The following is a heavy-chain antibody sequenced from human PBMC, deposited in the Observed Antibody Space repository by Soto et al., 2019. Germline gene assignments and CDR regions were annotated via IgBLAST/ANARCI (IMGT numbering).Heavy chain of an antibody. CDR2: ISWNSGSI. CDR1: GFTFDDYA. CDR3: VRSCPPH. D-gene: IGHD1-26*01. Sequence: EVQLVESGGGLVQPGRSLRLSCAASGFTFDDYAMHWVRQAPGKGLEWVSGISWNSGSIGYADSVKGRFTISRDNAKNSLYLQMNRLRAEDTDLYYCVRSCPPHWGQGTLVTVSS. V-gene: IGHV3-9*01. J-gene: IGHJ4*02.